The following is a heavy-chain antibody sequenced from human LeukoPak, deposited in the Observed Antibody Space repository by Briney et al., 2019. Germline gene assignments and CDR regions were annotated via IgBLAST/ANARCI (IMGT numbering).Heavy chain of an antibody. D-gene: IGHD3-22*01. J-gene: IGHJ4*02. Sequence: GASVKVSCKASGYTFTSYAMNWVRQAPGQGLEWMGWINTNTGNPTYAQGFTGRFVFSLDTSVSTAYLQISSLKAEDTAVCYCARLRRDYYDSSGDFGVDYWGQGTLVTVSS. CDR1: GYTFTSYA. CDR3: ARLRRDYYDSSGDFGVDY. CDR2: INTNTGNP. V-gene: IGHV7-4-1*02.